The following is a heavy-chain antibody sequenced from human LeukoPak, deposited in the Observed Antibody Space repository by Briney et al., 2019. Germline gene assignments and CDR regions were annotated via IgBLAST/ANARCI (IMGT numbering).Heavy chain of an antibody. Sequence: SETLSLTCSVSGASVSDGSYYWSWIRQPPGKGLEWIGYLYYSGHTNYSPSLSGRVSTSIDTSKNHFSLNLTSVTAADTAVYYCARGLSTGKEDYFDYWGQGTLVSVSS. CDR1: GASVSDGSYY. CDR3: ARGLSTGKEDYFDY. CDR2: LYYSGHT. V-gene: IGHV4-61*03. J-gene: IGHJ4*02. D-gene: IGHD1-1*01.